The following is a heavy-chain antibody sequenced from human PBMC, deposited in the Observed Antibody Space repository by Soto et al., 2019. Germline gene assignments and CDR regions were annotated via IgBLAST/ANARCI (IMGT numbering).Heavy chain of an antibody. J-gene: IGHJ6*02. Sequence: QVQLVKSGTEVKRPGDSVKVSCKASGYTFTGYYVHWVRQAPGQGLEWMGWINPNSGDTYLAQRFQGRVTMNRDTSIGTAYMDLRGLTSDDTAEYYCAKGGAIVAAGTRVYLYNAMDVWGQGTTVTVSS. CDR3: AKGGAIVAAGTRVYLYNAMDV. D-gene: IGHD1-26*01. CDR1: GYTFTGYY. CDR2: INPNSGDT. V-gene: IGHV1-2*02.